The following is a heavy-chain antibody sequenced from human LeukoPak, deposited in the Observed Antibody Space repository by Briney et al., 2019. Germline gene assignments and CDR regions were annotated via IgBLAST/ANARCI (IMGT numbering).Heavy chain of an antibody. CDR3: ARRDSSGWYYFDY. J-gene: IGHJ4*02. V-gene: IGHV4-39*01. CDR2: IYYSGST. Sequence: KPSETLSLTCTVSGGSISSSSYYWGWIRQPPGKGLEWIGSIYYSGSTYYNPSLKSRVTISVDTSKNQFSLKLSSVTAADTAVYYCARRDSSGWYYFDYWGQGTLVTVSS. D-gene: IGHD6-19*01. CDR1: GGSISSSSYY.